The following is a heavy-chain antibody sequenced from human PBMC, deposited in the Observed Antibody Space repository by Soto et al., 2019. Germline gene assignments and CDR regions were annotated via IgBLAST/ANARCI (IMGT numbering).Heavy chain of an antibody. CDR3: AIHAIGTPHTPSWFDP. J-gene: IGHJ5*02. V-gene: IGHV4-39*01. CDR2: IYYSGST. Sequence: QLQLQESGPGLVKPSETLSLTCTVSGGSISSSSYYWGWIRQPPGKGLEWIGSIYYSGSTYYNPSLTRRVTISVATSKNQCSLKLSSVTAADTAVYYCAIHAIGTPHTPSWFDPWGQGPLVTVSS. CDR1: GGSISSSSYY. D-gene: IGHD3-10*01.